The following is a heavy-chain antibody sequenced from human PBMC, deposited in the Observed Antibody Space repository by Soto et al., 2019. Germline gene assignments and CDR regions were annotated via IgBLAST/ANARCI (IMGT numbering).Heavy chain of an antibody. CDR1: GFPFSTYA. V-gene: IGHV3-23*01. CDR3: AKVGYYNGGWFDS. CDR2: ISGGVAYT. D-gene: IGHD3-10*01. Sequence: EVQLLESGGGLAQPGGSLRLSCTASGFPFSTYAMSWVRQAPGKGLEWVSTISGGVAYTYYEDSVKGRFTVSRDNSKNTVFLQMNSLRAEDTATYYCAKVGYYNGGWFDSWGQGTLVTVSS. J-gene: IGHJ5*01.